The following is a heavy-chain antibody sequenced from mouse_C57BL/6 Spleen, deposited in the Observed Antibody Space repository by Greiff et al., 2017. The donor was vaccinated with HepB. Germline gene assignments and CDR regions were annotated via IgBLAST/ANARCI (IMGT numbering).Heavy chain of an antibody. D-gene: IGHD1-3*01. CDR2: ISYDGSN. Sequence: VQLQQSGPGLVKPSQSLSLTCSVTGYSITSGYYWNWIRQFPGNKLEWMGYISYDGSNNYNPSLKNRISITRDTSKNQFFLKLNSVTTEDTATYYCARGLTRAMDYWGQGTSVTVSS. J-gene: IGHJ4*01. CDR3: ARGLTRAMDY. V-gene: IGHV3-6*01. CDR1: GYSITSGYY.